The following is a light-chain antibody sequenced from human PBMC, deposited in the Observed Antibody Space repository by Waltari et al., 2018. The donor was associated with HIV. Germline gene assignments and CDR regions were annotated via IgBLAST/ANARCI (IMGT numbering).Light chain of an antibody. Sequence: QSVLTQPPSASGTPGQRVTISCSGSSSNIGGNTVNWFQQLPGTAPKLLIYTNNQRPSWVPDRFSGSKSGTSASLAISGLQSEDEADYYCAAWDDSLNGVVFGGGTKLTVL. V-gene: IGLV1-44*01. J-gene: IGLJ2*01. CDR1: SSNIGGNT. CDR3: AAWDDSLNGVV. CDR2: TNN.